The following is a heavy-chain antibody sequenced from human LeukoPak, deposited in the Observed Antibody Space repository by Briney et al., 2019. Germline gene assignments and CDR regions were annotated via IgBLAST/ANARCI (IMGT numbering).Heavy chain of an antibody. J-gene: IGHJ6*02. Sequence: SQTLSLTCAVSGGSISSGGYSWSWIRRPPGKGLEWIGYIYHSGSTYYNPSLKSRVTISVDRSKNQFSLKLSSVTAADTAVYYCARARYYYGMDVWGQGTTVTVSS. CDR3: ARARYYYGMDV. V-gene: IGHV4-30-2*01. CDR2: IYHSGST. CDR1: GGSISSGGYS.